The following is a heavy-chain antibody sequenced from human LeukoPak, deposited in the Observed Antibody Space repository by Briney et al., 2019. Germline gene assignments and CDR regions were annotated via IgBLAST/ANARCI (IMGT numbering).Heavy chain of an antibody. CDR1: GFTFSSYE. J-gene: IGHJ4*02. CDR2: ISSSGNII. V-gene: IGHV3-48*03. Sequence: GGSLRLSCAASGFTFSSYEMNWVRQAPGKGLEWISHISSSGNIIYYADSVKGRFTISRDNANNSLYLQMNSLRAEDTAVYYCARGGEYSDYWGQGTLVTVSS. CDR3: ARGGEYSDY.